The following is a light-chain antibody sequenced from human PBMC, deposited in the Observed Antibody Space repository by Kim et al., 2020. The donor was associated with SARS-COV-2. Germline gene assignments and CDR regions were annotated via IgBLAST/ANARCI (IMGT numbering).Light chain of an antibody. V-gene: IGLV2-14*01. CDR2: DVS. CDR1: SSDVGGYNY. J-gene: IGLJ2*01. CDR3: SSYTSSISVV. Sequence: QSALTQPASVSGSPGQSITISCTGTSSDVGGYNYVSWYQQHPGKAPKLMIYDVSNRPSGVSNRFSGSKSGNTASLTISGHQAEDEADYYCSSYTSSISVVFGGGTKVTVL.